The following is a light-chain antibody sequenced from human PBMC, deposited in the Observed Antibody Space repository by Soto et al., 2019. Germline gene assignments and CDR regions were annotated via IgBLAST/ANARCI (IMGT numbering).Light chain of an antibody. J-gene: IGLJ1*01. V-gene: IGLV1-44*01. Sequence: QSVLTQPPSASGTPGQRVTISCSGSSSSIGSNTVNWYQQLPGTAPKLLIYSHNQRPSGVPDRFSGSKSGTSASLAISGLQSEDEADYYCAAWDDSLNGYVFGTGTKVTVL. CDR1: SSSIGSNT. CDR3: AAWDDSLNGYV. CDR2: SHN.